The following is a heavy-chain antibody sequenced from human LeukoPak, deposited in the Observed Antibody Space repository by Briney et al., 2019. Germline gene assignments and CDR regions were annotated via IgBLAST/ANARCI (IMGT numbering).Heavy chain of an antibody. D-gene: IGHD4-11*01. CDR2: INPSGGST. CDR3: ARWAIPSVKDDAFDM. V-gene: IGHV1-46*01. CDR1: GYTFTSYY. J-gene: IGHJ3*02. Sequence: ASVKVSCKASGYTFTSYYLHWVRQAPGQGLEWMGIINPSGGSTTYAQKFQGRVTMTRDMSTNTVYMEMNSLTSEDTAVYYCARWAIPSVKDDAFDMWGQGTLVTVSS.